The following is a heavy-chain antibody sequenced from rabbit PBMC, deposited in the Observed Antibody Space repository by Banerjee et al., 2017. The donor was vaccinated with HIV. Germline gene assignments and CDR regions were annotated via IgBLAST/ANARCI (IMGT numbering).Heavy chain of an antibody. V-gene: IGHV1S43*01. CDR2: IYSSNGDK. CDR1: GFSFSNRNW. D-gene: IGHD6-1*01. Sequence: QEQLEESGGDLVKPEGSLTLTCTASGFSFSNRNWICWVRQAPGKGLELIACIYSSNGDKWYASWVNGRFTISRSTSLNTVDLKMTSLTVADTATYFCGRDRDGDAGYGSLALWGPGTLVTVS. CDR3: GRDRDGDAGYGSLAL. J-gene: IGHJ4*01.